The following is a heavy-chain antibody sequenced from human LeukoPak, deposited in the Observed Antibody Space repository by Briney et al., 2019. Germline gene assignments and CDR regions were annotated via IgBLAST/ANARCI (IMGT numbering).Heavy chain of an antibody. CDR1: GGSFSGYY. V-gene: IGHV4-34*01. D-gene: IGHD1-14*01. J-gene: IGHJ4*02. CDR2: INHSGST. CDR3: VRGRSSRNRPRLDY. Sequence: SETLSLTCAVYGGSFSGYYWSWIRQPPGKGLEWIGEINHSGSTNYNPSLKSRVTISVDTSKNQFSLKLSSVTAADTAVYYCVRGRSSRNRPRLDYWGQGTLVTVSS.